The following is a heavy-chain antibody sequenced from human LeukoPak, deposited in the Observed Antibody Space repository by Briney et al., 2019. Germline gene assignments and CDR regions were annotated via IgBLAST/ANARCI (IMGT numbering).Heavy chain of an antibody. V-gene: IGHV5-51*01. CDR3: ARQYGSGSFLLKDNNWFDP. J-gene: IGHJ5*02. D-gene: IGHD3-10*01. CDR2: IYPGDSDT. CDR1: GYSFTNYW. Sequence: GESLKISCKGSGYSFTNYWIGWVRQMPGKGLEWMGIIYPGDSDTRYSPSFQGQVTISADKSISTAYLQWNSLQASDTAMYYCARQYGSGSFLLKDNNWFDPWGQGTLVTVSS.